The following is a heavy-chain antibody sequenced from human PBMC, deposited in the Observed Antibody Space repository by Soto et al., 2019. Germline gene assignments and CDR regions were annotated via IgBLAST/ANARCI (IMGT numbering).Heavy chain of an antibody. CDR3: ARVGSVVVVAAGLDS. V-gene: IGHV4-4*02. D-gene: IGHD2-15*01. Sequence: QVQLQESGPGLVKPSGTLSLTCAVSGGSISSCNWWSWVRQPPGKGLEWIGEIYNSGSTNYNPSLKSRVTISVDKSKNQFSLKLSSVTAADTAVYYCARVGSVVVVAAGLDSWGQGTLVTVSS. CDR2: IYNSGST. J-gene: IGHJ4*02. CDR1: GGSISSCNW.